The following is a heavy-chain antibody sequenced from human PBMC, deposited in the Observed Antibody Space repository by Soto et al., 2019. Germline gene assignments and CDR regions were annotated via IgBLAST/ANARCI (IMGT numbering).Heavy chain of an antibody. V-gene: IGHV4-4*07. J-gene: IGHJ4*02. D-gene: IGHD6-13*01. CDR1: GGPISTYY. CDR2: IYTSGST. CDR3: ARSSAGYGSSWYYFDY. Sequence: SETLSLTCTVSGGPISTYYWSWIRQPAGKGLEWIGRIYTSGSTNYNPSLKSRVTMSVDTSKIQFSLKLSSVTAADTAVYYCARSSAGYGSSWYYFDYWGQGTLVTVSS.